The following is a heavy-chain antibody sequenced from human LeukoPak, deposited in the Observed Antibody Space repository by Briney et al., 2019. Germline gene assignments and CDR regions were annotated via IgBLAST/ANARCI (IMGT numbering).Heavy chain of an antibody. CDR3: AKAGVEVDYYDSSGYLDY. CDR1: GFTFSSYA. J-gene: IGHJ4*02. D-gene: IGHD3-22*01. CDR2: ISGSGGST. Sequence: GGSLRLSCAASGFTFSSYAMSWVRQAPGKGLEWVSAISGSGGSTYYADSVKGRFTISRDNSKNTLYLQMNSLRAEDTAVYYCAKAGVEVDYYDSSGYLDYWGQGTLVTVSS. V-gene: IGHV3-23*01.